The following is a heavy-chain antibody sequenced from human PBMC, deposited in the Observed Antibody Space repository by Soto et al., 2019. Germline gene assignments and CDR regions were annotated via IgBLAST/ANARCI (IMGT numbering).Heavy chain of an antibody. D-gene: IGHD4-17*01. CDR3: ARAPLSSQGTTVTTGFDP. J-gene: IGHJ5*02. CDR1: GGSISSGGYY. CDR2: IYYSGST. V-gene: IGHV4-31*03. Sequence: QVQLQESGPGLVKPSQTLSLTCTVSGGSISSGGYYWSWIRQHPGKGLEWIGYIYYSGSTYYNPSLKSRVTIAVDTSKNQFSLKLSSVTAADTAVYYCARAPLSSQGTTVTTGFDPWGQGTLVTVSS.